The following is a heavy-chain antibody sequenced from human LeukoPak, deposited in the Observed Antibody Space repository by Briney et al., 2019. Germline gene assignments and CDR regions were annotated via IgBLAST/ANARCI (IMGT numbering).Heavy chain of an antibody. D-gene: IGHD2-2*01. V-gene: IGHV3-23*01. CDR1: GFTFSNYP. Sequence: GGSLRLSCAASGFTFSNYPMSWVRQAPGKGLEWVSAISGSGGSTYYADSVKGRLTISRDNSKNTLYLQMNSLRAEDTAVCYCAFDIVVVPAAMYLGDYWGQGTLVTVSS. J-gene: IGHJ4*02. CDR3: AFDIVVVPAAMYLGDY. CDR2: ISGSGGST.